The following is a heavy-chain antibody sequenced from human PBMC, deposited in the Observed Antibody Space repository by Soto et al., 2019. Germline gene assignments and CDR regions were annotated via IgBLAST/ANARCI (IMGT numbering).Heavy chain of an antibody. J-gene: IGHJ6*02. D-gene: IGHD6-13*01. Sequence: GESLKISCKGSGYSFTSYWISWVRQMPGKGLEWMGRIDPSDSYTNYSPSFQGHVTISADKSISTAYLQWSSLKASDTAMYYCARHPRGYSSSWYLPYYGMGVWGQGTTVTVSS. CDR2: IDPSDSYT. V-gene: IGHV5-10-1*01. CDR3: ARHPRGYSSSWYLPYYGMGV. CDR1: GYSFTSYW.